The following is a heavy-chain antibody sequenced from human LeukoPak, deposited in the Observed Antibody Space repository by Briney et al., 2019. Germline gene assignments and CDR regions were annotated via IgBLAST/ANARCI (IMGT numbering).Heavy chain of an antibody. J-gene: IGHJ4*02. CDR3: ARDMYSYSGSYFGAADY. CDR2: ISYDGSNK. CDR1: GFTFSSYA. D-gene: IGHD1-26*01. Sequence: TGRSLRLSCAASGFTFSSYAMHWVRQAPGKGLEWVAVISYDGSNKYYADSVKSRFTFSRDNSKNTLYLQMNSLRAEDTAVYYCARDMYSYSGSYFGAADYWGQGTLVTVSS. V-gene: IGHV3-30*01.